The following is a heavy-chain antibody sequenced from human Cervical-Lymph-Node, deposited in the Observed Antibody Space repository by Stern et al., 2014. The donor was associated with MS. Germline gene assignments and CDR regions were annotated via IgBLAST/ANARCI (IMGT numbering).Heavy chain of an antibody. CDR1: GFSLSTSGMC. CDR3: ARMRYIAARPDHFDY. V-gene: IGHV2-70*01. D-gene: IGHD6-6*01. J-gene: IGHJ4*02. CDR2: IDWDDDK. Sequence: ESGPALVKPTQTLTLTCTFSGFSLSTSGMCVSWIRQPPGKALEWLALIDWDDDKYYSTSLKTRLTISKDTSKNQVVLTMTNMDPVDTATYYCARMRYIAARPDHFDYWGQGTLVTVSS.